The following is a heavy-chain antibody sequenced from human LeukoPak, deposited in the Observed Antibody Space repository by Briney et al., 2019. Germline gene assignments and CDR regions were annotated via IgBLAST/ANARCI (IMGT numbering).Heavy chain of an antibody. CDR1: GFTFSSYS. CDR2: ISSSSSYI. Sequence: GGSLRLSCAASGFTFSSYSMTWVRQAPGKGLEWVSSISSSSSYIYYADSVKGRFTISRDNAKNSLYLQMNSLRAEDTAVYYCARGGAYYDSSGYYFYPRGVFDYWGQGTLVTVSS. V-gene: IGHV3-21*01. J-gene: IGHJ4*02. D-gene: IGHD3-22*01. CDR3: ARGGAYYDSSGYYFYPRGVFDY.